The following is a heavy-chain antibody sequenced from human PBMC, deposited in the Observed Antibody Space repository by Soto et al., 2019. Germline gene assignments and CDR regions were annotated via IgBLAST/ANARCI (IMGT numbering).Heavy chain of an antibody. Sequence: PSETLSLTCNVSGGSISDFYWSWIRQSPGKRLEWIGYLYYTGSTNYNPALKSRVTISLDTSKNQFSLKVGSVTAADTAVYYCASSSLYGMDVWGQGTTVTVSS. CDR1: GGSISDFY. CDR3: ASSSLYGMDV. CDR2: LYYTGST. V-gene: IGHV4-59*08. J-gene: IGHJ6*02.